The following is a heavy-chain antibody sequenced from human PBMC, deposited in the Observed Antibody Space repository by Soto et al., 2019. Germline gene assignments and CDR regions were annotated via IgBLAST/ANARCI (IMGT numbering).Heavy chain of an antibody. CDR2: INPNSGGT. J-gene: IGHJ4*02. CDR1: GYTFTGYY. CDR3: ARVNSSGWYGLDY. D-gene: IGHD6-19*01. Sequence: ASVKVSCKASGYTFTGYYMHWVRQAPGQGLEWMGWINPNSGGTNYAQKFQGWVTMTRDTSISTAYMELSRLRSDDTAVYYCARVNSSGWYGLDYWGQGTLVTVS. V-gene: IGHV1-2*04.